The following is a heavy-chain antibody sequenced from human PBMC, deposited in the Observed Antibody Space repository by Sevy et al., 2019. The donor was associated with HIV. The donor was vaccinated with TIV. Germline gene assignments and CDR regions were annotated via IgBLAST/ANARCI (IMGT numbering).Heavy chain of an antibody. D-gene: IGHD1-26*01. J-gene: IGHJ4*02. CDR1: GFTFSPYW. CDR2: IRPDGSDK. Sequence: GGSLRLSCAASGFTFSPYWMTWVRQAPGKGLEWVANIRPDGSDKYYVDSVKGQFTISRDNAKNSLYLQMNSLRADDTAMYYCARGVGLDCWGQGALFTVSS. CDR3: ARGVGLDC. V-gene: IGHV3-7*01.